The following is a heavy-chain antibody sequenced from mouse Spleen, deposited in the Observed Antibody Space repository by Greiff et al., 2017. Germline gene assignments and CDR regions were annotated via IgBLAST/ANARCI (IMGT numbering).Heavy chain of an antibody. CDR1: GFTFSSYT. CDR2: ISSGGGNT. J-gene: IGHJ2*01. V-gene: IGHV5-9*03. CDR3: ARSNWGFDY. Sequence: EVMLVESGGGLVKPGGSLKLSCAASGFTFSSYTMSWVRQTPATRLEWVATISSGGGNTYYPDSVKGRFTISRDNARNTLYLQMSSLRSEDTAMYYCARSNWGFDYWGQGTTLTVSS. D-gene: IGHD4-1*01.